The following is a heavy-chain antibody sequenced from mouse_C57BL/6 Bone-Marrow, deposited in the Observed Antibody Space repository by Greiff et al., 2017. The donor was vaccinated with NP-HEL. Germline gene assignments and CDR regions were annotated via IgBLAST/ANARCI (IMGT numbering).Heavy chain of an antibody. Sequence: VQLQQSGPELVKPGASVKISCKASGYAFSSSWMNWVKQRPGKGLEWIGRIYPGDGDTNYNGKFKGKATLTADKSSSTAYMQLSSLTSEDSAVYFCARERYDYDVGAWFAYWGQGTLVTVSA. CDR2: IYPGDGDT. D-gene: IGHD2-4*01. J-gene: IGHJ3*01. V-gene: IGHV1-82*01. CDR3: ARERYDYDVGAWFAY. CDR1: GYAFSSSW.